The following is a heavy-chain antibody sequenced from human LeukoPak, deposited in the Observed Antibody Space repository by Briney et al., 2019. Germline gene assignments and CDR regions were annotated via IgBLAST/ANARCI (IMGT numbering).Heavy chain of an antibody. Sequence: GGSLRLSCVGSGFTFRSHAMSWVRQAPEKGLEFVSGIYENGGTTYYADSVKGRFSISRDNSKNTLYLQMDSLRGEDTAVYYCARVFSAGGGVASYWGQGTLVTVSS. CDR1: GFTFRSHA. V-gene: IGHV3-23*01. D-gene: IGHD3-16*01. J-gene: IGHJ4*02. CDR2: IYENGGTT. CDR3: ARVFSAGGGVASY.